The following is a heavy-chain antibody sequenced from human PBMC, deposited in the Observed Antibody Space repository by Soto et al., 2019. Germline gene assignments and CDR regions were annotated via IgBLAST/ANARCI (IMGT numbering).Heavy chain of an antibody. V-gene: IGHV3-33*01. CDR1: GFTFSSYG. CDR2: IWYDGSNK. CDR3: ARDAQSPLDYDYVWVCYRNSPEHRGQLDF. D-gene: IGHD3-16*02. Sequence: HPGGSLRLSCAASGFTFSSYGMHWVRQAPGKGLGWVAVIWYDGSNKYYADSVKGRFTISRDNSKNTLYLQMNSLRAEDTAVYYCARDAQSPLDYDYVWVCYRNSPEHRGQLDFWAQGNLVTVSS. J-gene: IGHJ4*02.